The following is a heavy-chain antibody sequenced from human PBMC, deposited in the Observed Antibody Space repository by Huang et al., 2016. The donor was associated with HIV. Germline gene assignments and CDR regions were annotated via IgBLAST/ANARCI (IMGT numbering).Heavy chain of an antibody. V-gene: IGHV1-2*06. J-gene: IGHJ6*03. D-gene: IGHD6-13*01. CDR1: GYTFPAYY. CDR3: AREGPISAAGTSYYYHLDV. CDR2: SIPNSGVK. Sequence: QVQLVQSGAEMKRPGASVKVSCKASGYTFPAYYIHWVRQAPGQGLEWMGRSIPNSGVKNYAEKLQARVTMTRDTSISTAYMELDRLRSDDTAVYYCAREGPISAAGTSYYYHLDVWGKGTAVTVSS.